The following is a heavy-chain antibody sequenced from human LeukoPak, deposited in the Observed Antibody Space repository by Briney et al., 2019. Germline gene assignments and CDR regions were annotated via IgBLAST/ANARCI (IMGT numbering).Heavy chain of an antibody. CDR2: INHSGST. CDR1: GGSFSDYY. Sequence: SETLSLTCGVYGGSFSDYYWSWIRQPPGKGLEWIGEINHSGSTNYNPSLKSRVTISVDTSKNQFSLKVNSVTAADTAVYYCARRGYTYGWGWFDPWGQGTLVTVSS. V-gene: IGHV4-34*01. D-gene: IGHD5-18*01. J-gene: IGHJ5*02. CDR3: ARRGYTYGWGWFDP.